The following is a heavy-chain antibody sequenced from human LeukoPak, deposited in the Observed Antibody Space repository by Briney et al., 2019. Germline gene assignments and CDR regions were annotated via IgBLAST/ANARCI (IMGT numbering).Heavy chain of an antibody. J-gene: IGHJ4*02. CDR1: GGSISSYY. Sequence: SSETLSLTCTVPGGSISSYYWSWIRQRPGKGLEWIGYIYYSGSTNYNPSLKSRVTISVDTSNNKFSLKLSSVTAADTAVYYCARSPGYSSGWYDYWGQGTLVTVSS. CDR2: IYYSGST. D-gene: IGHD6-19*01. CDR3: ARSPGYSSGWYDY. V-gene: IGHV4-59*01.